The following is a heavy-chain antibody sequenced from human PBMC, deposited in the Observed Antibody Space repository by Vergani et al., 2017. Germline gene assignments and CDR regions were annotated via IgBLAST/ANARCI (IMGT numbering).Heavy chain of an antibody. CDR3: ARHSXVEWLVKFVWIDP. CDR1: GDSIRSSNYY. J-gene: IGHJ5*02. D-gene: IGHD6-19*01. CDR2: IYYSGST. Sequence: QLQLQESGPGLVKPSATLALTCSVSGDSIRSSNYYWGWIRQPPGKGLEWIASIYYSGSTYYNPSLKSRVTISVDTSKNQFSLKLSSVTAADTAVYFCARHSXVEWLVKFVWIDPWGQGILVTVSS. V-gene: IGHV4-39*01.